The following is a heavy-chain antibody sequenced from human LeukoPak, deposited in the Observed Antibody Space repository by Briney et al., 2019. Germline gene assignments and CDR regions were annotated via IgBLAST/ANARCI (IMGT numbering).Heavy chain of an antibody. D-gene: IGHD3-22*01. J-gene: IGHJ4*02. CDR2: IYYSGSS. CDR3: ARARYYYDSSGPYYFDY. V-gene: IGHV4-59*01. CDR1: GGSISSYY. Sequence: SETLSLTCTVSGGSISSYYWSWIRQPPGKGLEWIGYIYYSGSSNYNPSLKSRVTISVDTSKNQFSLKLSSVTAADTAVYYCARARYYYDSSGPYYFDYWGQGTLVTVSS.